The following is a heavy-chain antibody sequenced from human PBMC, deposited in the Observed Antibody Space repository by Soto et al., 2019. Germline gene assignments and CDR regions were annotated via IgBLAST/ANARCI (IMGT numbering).Heavy chain of an antibody. V-gene: IGHV1-69*01. CDR3: RRSGSPYFWCNEY. CDR2: IIPVFGTT. CDR1: GGIFSRFA. J-gene: IGHJ4*02. D-gene: IGHD1-26*01. Sequence: QEQLVQSGAEVKKPGSSMNVSCKESGGIFSRFAISWVRQAPGQGLEWMGGIIPVFGTTNYGQKFQNRVTTTSDESTNTALMELSSLRSEDTSMYYWRRSGSPYFWCNEYWCQGTLV.